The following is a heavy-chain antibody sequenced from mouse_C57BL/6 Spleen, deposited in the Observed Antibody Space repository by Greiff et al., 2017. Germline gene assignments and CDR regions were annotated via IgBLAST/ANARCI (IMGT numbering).Heavy chain of an antibody. V-gene: IGHV5-6*02. J-gene: IGHJ2*01. CDR3: ARERYGYFDY. CDR2: ISSGGSYT. CDR1: GFTFSSYG. D-gene: IGHD1-1*01. Sequence: DVKLVESGGDLVKPGGSLKLSCAASGFTFSSYGMSWVRQTPDKRLEWVATISSGGSYTYYPDSVKGRFTISRDNAKNTLYLQMSSLKSEDTAMYYCARERYGYFDYWGQGTTLTVSS.